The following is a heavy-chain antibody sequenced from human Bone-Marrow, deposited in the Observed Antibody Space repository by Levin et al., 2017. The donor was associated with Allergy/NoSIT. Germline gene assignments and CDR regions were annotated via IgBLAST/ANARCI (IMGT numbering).Heavy chain of an antibody. CDR3: TTDDCNSYNCRGGHYYYGMDV. D-gene: IGHD2/OR15-2a*01. J-gene: IGHJ6*02. Sequence: LSLTCAASGFTFSNAWMNWVRQVPGKGLEWVGRIYSKSDGGTIDYAAPVKGRFTISRDDSKDTLYLQMSSLKTEDTAVYYCTTDDCNSYNCRGGHYYYGMDVWGQGTTVTVSS. CDR2: IYSKSDGGTI. V-gene: IGHV3-15*07. CDR1: GFTFSNAW.